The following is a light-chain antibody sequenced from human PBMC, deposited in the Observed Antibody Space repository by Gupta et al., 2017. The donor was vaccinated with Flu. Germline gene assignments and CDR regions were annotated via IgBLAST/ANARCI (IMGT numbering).Light chain of an antibody. CDR2: SNN. CDR1: SSNIGSNT. J-gene: IGLJ3*02. CDR3: AAWDDSLNVWV. V-gene: IGLV1-44*01. Sequence: QSVLTQPPSASGTPGQRVTISCSGRSSNIGSNTVNWYQPLPGTAPKLLIYSNNQRPSGVPDRFSGSKSGTSASLAISGLQSEDEADYYCAAWDDSLNVWVFGGGTKLTVL.